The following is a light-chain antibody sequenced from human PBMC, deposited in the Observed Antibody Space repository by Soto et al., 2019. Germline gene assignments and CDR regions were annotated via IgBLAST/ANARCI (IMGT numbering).Light chain of an antibody. CDR3: SSYTSSSTLL. J-gene: IGLJ2*01. V-gene: IGLV2-14*01. CDR1: SRDVGGYNY. Sequence: QSALTQPASVSGSPGQSITISCAGTSRDVGGYNYVTWYQQHPGKAPKLMIYDVSDRPSGVSIRFSGSKSGNTASLTISGLQTEDEADYYCSSYTSSSTLLFGGGTKVTVL. CDR2: DVS.